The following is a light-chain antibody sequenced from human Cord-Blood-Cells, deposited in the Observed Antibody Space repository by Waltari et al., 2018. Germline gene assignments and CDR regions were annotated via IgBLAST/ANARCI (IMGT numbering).Light chain of an antibody. CDR3: AAWDDSLSGV. CDR2: RNN. V-gene: IGLV1-47*01. J-gene: IGLJ3*02. Sequence: QSVLTQPPSASGTPGQRVTISCSGSSSNIGSNYVYWYQQLPGTAPKLLIYRNNQRPSGFLDRFSGSKSGTSASLAISGLRSEDEADYYCAAWDDSLSGVFGGGTKLTVL. CDR1: SSNIGSNY.